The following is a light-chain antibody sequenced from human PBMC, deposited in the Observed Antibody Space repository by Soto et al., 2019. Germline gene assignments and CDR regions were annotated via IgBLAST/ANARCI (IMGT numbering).Light chain of an antibody. J-gene: IGLJ2*01. CDR2: DVS. V-gene: IGLV2-14*01. Sequence: QSALTQPASVSGSPGQSITISCTGTSSDVGGYNYVSWYQQHPGKAPKLMIYDVSKRPSGVSNRFSGSKSGNTASLTISGLQAEDAADYYCSSYTSSSTPVVFGGGSKLTV. CDR1: SSDVGGYNY. CDR3: SSYTSSSTPVV.